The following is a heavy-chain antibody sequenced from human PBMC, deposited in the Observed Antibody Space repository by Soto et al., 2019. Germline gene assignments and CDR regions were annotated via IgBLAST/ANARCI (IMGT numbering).Heavy chain of an antibody. CDR1: GFTFDNYA. D-gene: IGHD3-3*01. CDR2: ISATGGST. CDR3: ARVQGGVFLAQWFFDL. Sequence: EVQLMESGGGLVQPGGSLRLSCAASGFTFDNYAMNWVRQAPGKGLEWVSGISATGGSTYYAASVRGRFGISRDNSKNTLDLQMNSLRAEDTAVYYCARVQGGVFLAQWFFDLWGRGTLVTVSS. J-gene: IGHJ2*01. V-gene: IGHV3-23*01.